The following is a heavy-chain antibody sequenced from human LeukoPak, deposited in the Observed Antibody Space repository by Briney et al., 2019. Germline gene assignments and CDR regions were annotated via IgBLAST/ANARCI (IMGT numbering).Heavy chain of an antibody. Sequence: PGGSLRLSCAASGFTFSSYGMHWVRQAPGKGLEWVAVISYDGSNKYYADSVKGRFTISRDNSKNTLYLQMNSLRAEDTAVYYCAKIFGSGWDDYWGQGTLVTVSS. CDR2: ISYDGSNK. J-gene: IGHJ4*02. CDR3: AKIFGSGWDDY. V-gene: IGHV3-30*18. D-gene: IGHD6-19*01. CDR1: GFTFSSYG.